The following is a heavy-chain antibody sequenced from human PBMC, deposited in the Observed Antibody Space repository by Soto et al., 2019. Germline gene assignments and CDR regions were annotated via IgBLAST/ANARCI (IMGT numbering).Heavy chain of an antibody. Sequence: PGGSLRLSCVASGFSLSSYTMSWFRQAPGKGLEWVSSIGISIGYIYYAESVTGRFTISRDNAQNSLFLEMNSLRAEDTALYFCGRNVLAVTEDAVDVWGQGTMVTVSS. V-gene: IGHV3-21*01. D-gene: IGHD4-4*01. CDR2: IGISIGYI. CDR3: GRNVLAVTEDAVDV. CDR1: GFSLSSYT. J-gene: IGHJ3*01.